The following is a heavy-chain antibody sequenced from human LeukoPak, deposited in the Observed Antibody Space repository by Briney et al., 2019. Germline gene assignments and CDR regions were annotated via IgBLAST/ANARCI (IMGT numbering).Heavy chain of an antibody. Sequence: AAVKVSYKASGYTFTSYDLNWVRQAPGLGLEGIGWMNPNSGNTGYAQKFQGRVTKTRNTSISTAYMELSSLRSEDTAVYYCARAPSGRKVPKKTAVTPYYYYYYMDVWGKGTTVTVSS. CDR2: MNPNSGNT. CDR3: ARAPSGRKVPKKTAVTPYYYYYYMDV. D-gene: IGHD4-23*01. V-gene: IGHV1-8*01. J-gene: IGHJ6*03. CDR1: GYTFTSYD.